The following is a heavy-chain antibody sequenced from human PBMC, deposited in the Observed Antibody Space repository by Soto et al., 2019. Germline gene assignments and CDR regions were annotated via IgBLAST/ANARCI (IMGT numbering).Heavy chain of an antibody. CDR2: ISAYNGNT. J-gene: IGHJ4*02. D-gene: IGHD5-18*01. Sequence: ASVKVSCKASGYTFTSYGISWVRQAPGQGLEWMGWISAYNGNTNYAQKLQGRVTMTTDTSTSTAYMELRSLRSDDTAVYYCARKRGYRYGYEFNDYWGQGTLVTVSS. V-gene: IGHV1-18*01. CDR1: GYTFTSYG. CDR3: ARKRGYRYGYEFNDY.